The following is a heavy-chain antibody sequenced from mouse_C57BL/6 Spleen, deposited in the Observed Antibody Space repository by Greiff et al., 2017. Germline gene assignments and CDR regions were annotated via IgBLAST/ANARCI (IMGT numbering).Heavy chain of an antibody. CDR1: GYTFTDYE. D-gene: IGHD2-2*01. CDR3: TRKGATMVTSYYAMDY. J-gene: IGHJ4*01. V-gene: IGHV1-15*01. Sequence: VKLQESGAELVRPGASVTLSCKASGYTFTDYEMHWVKQTPVHGLAWIGAIDPETGGTAYNQKFKGKAILTADKSSSTAYMELRSLTSEDSAVYYCTRKGATMVTSYYAMDYWGQGTSVTVSS. CDR2: IDPETGGT.